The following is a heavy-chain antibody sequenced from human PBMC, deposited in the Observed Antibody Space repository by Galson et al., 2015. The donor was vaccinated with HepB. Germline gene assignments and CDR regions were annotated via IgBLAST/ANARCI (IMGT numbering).Heavy chain of an antibody. D-gene: IGHD1-26*01. CDR1: AFTFATSA. CDR3: AALPPIVGATDY. V-gene: IGHV1-58*01. Sequence: SVKVSCKASAFTFATSAVQWVRQARGQRLEWIGWIVVGSGNTNYAQKFQERVTITGDMSTSTAYMELSSLRSEDTAVYYCAALPPIVGATDYWGQGTLVTVSS. J-gene: IGHJ4*02. CDR2: IVVGSGNT.